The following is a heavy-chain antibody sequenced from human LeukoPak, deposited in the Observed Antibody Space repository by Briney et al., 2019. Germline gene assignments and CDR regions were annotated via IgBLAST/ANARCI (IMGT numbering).Heavy chain of an antibody. CDR3: ARDMGYYDSSGVDY. CDR2: INPNSGGT. Sequence: SVQVSCQASGYTFTGYYMHWVRQAPGQGLERTGRINPNSGGTNYAQKFQGRVTMTRDTSISTAYMELSRLRSDDTAVYYCARDMGYYDSSGVDYWGQGTLVTVSS. CDR1: GYTFTGYY. D-gene: IGHD3-22*01. J-gene: IGHJ4*02. V-gene: IGHV1-2*06.